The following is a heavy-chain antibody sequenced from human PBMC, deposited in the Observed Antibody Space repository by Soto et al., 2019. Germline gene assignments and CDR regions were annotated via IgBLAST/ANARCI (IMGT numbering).Heavy chain of an antibody. D-gene: IGHD3-10*01. J-gene: IGHJ4*02. V-gene: IGHV3-33*01. CDR3: ARDPSTRLLWFGELLSETDY. CDR2: IWYDGSNK. CDR1: GFTFSSYG. Sequence: PGGSLRLSCAASGFTFSSYGMHWVSQAPGKGLEWVAVIWYDGSNKYYADSVKGRFTISRDNSKNTLYLQMNSLRAEDTAVYYCARDPSTRLLWFGELLSETDYWGQGTLVTVSS.